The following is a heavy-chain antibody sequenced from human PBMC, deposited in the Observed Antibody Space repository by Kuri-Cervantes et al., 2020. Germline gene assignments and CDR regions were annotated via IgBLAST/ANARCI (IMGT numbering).Heavy chain of an antibody. D-gene: IGHD1-26*01. CDR3: ARHGKNYAFDI. J-gene: IGHJ3*02. Sequence: LSLTCAASGFTFSSYSMNWVRQAPGKGLEWVAVISYDGSNKYYADSVKGRFTISRDNAKNTLYLQMNSLRAEDTAVYYCARHGKNYAFDIWGQGTMVTVSS. CDR1: GFTFSSYS. CDR2: ISYDGSNK. V-gene: IGHV3-30*12.